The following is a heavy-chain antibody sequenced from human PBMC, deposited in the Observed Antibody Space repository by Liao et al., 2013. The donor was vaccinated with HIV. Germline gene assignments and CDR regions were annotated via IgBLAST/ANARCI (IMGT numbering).Heavy chain of an antibody. CDR3: ARVYSYGNYYYHMDV. J-gene: IGHJ6*03. CDR1: GGPINSHY. D-gene: IGHD5-18*01. Sequence: QVQLQESGPGQVKPSETLSLTCGVSGGPINSHYWSWIRQSPGKGLEWIGYISYTGSTNYSPSFKSRVTISVATSKNQISLRLSSVTAADTAVYYCARVYSYGNYYYHMDVWGKGTTVTVSS. CDR2: ISYTGST. V-gene: IGHV4-59*11.